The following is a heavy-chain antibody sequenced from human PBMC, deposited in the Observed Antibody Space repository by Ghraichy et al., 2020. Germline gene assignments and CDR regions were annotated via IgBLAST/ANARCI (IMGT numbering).Heavy chain of an antibody. CDR1: GFTFSSYW. J-gene: IGHJ3*02. V-gene: IGHV3-7*04. Sequence: ETLSLTCAASGFTFSSYWMSWVRQAPGKGLEWVANIKQDGSEKYYVDSVKGRFTISRDNAKNSLYLQMNSLRAEDTAVYYCARDHRAWIQLWLRGPYAFDIWGQGTMVTVSS. CDR3: ARDHRAWIQLWLRGPYAFDI. CDR2: IKQDGSEK. D-gene: IGHD5-18*01.